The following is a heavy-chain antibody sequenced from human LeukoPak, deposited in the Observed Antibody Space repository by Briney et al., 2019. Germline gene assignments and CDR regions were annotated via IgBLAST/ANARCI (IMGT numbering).Heavy chain of an antibody. D-gene: IGHD3-10*01. CDR1: GFTFSSYG. J-gene: IGHJ4*02. Sequence: GGSLSLSCAASGFTFSSYGMHWVRQAPGKGLEWVAFIRYDGSNKYYADSVKGRFTISRDNSKNTLYLQMNSLRAEDTAVYYCARDYYGSGSYFDYWGQGTLVTVSP. CDR3: ARDYYGSGSYFDY. V-gene: IGHV3-30*02. CDR2: IRYDGSNK.